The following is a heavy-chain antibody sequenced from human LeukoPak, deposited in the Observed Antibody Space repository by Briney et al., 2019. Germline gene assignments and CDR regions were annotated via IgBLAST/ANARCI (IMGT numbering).Heavy chain of an antibody. CDR3: ATGWNLGRWFDP. J-gene: IGHJ5*02. D-gene: IGHD1-1*01. V-gene: IGHV1-24*01. CDR2: FDPEDGET. Sequence: ASVKVSCKASGYTFTSYDINWVRQAPGKGLEWMGGFDPEDGETIYAQKFQGRVTMTEDTSTDTAYMELSSLRSEDTAVYYCATGWNLGRWFDPWGQGTLVTVSS. CDR1: GYTFTSYD.